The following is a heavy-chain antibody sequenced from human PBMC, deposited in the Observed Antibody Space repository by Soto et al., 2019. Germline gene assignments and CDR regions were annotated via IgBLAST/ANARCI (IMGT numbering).Heavy chain of an antibody. CDR1: GYTFTNYG. J-gene: IGHJ5*02. Sequence: QVQLVQSGGEVKKPGASVKVSCKASGYTFTNYGISWVRQAPGQGLEWMGWINVYNGNTKYAQKAQGRVTMTTDTSTSTAYMELRSLRSDDTAVSYCARGVGSGSYYNQYTWFDPWGQGTLVTVSS. CDR2: INVYNGNT. V-gene: IGHV1-18*01. D-gene: IGHD3-10*01. CDR3: ARGVGSGSYYNQYTWFDP.